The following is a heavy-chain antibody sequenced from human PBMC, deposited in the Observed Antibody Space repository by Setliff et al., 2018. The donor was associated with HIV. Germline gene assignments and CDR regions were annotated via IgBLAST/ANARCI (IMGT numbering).Heavy chain of an antibody. D-gene: IGHD3-3*01. J-gene: IGHJ4*02. CDR3: ARDHMSSYDFWSGYWGDHYFDS. V-gene: IGHV1-69*13. Sequence: SVKVSCKASGGTFSSYAISWVRQAPGQGLEWMGGIIPIFGTANYAQKFQGRVTITADESTSTAYMELSSLRSEDTAVYYCARDHMSSYDFWSGYWGDHYFDSWGQGTLVTVSS. CDR1: GGTFSSYA. CDR2: IIPIFGTA.